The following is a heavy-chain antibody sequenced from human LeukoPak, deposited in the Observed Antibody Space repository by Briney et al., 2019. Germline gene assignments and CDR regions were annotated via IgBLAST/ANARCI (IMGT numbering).Heavy chain of an antibody. CDR2: VIPIFGTA. D-gene: IGHD5-12*01. J-gene: IGHJ6*03. Sequence: SVKVSCKASGGTFSSYAISWVRQAPGQGREWRGGVIPIFGTANYAQKFQGRVTITTDESTSTAYMELSSLRSEDTAVYYCARVPGWLRQRRDYYYMDVWGNGTTVTVSS. V-gene: IGHV1-69*05. CDR1: GGTFSSYA. CDR3: ARVPGWLRQRRDYYYMDV.